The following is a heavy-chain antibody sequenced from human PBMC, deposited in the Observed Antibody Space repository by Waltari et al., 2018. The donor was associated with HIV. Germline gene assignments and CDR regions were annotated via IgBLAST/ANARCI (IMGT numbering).Heavy chain of an antibody. V-gene: IGHV4-39*01. CDR3: ARRPRMAGFYLYYGMDV. Sequence: QLQLQQSGPGLVKPSEPLSLTCPVSGGSVINRDYYWDFIRQSPGKGLEWIGNIYYTGTTFYNPSLKSRVTMSADLSKNQFSLRLRSVTAADTAIYYCARRPRMAGFYLYYGMDVWGQGTTVTVSS. D-gene: IGHD2-8*01. CDR2: IYYTGTT. CDR1: GGSVINRDYY. J-gene: IGHJ6*02.